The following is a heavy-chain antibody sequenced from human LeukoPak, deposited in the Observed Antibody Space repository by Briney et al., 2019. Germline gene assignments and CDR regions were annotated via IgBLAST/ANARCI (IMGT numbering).Heavy chain of an antibody. Sequence: PGGSLKLSCAASGFTFSNYVMQWVRQAPGKGLEWVALIAHDGSNKYYADSVKGRFAISRVNSKNTLYLQMNSLRAEDTAVYYCARDLGQYYDTSDNWFDPWGQGTLVTVSS. CDR2: IAHDGSNK. V-gene: IGHV3-30*03. J-gene: IGHJ5*02. D-gene: IGHD3-22*01. CDR1: GFTFSNYV. CDR3: ARDLGQYYDTSDNWFDP.